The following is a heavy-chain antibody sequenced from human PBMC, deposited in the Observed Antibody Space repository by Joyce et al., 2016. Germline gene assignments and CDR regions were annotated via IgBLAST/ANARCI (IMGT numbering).Heavy chain of an antibody. CDR2: VYLHGIT. D-gene: IGHD3-16*02. CDR1: GLSFDLHSF. CDR3: ARRPYIVHTPLGSDWYFDL. J-gene: IGHJ2*01. V-gene: IGHV4-38-2*01. Sequence: VQLQETLSLPCGVSGLSFDLHSFWGWIRQPPGKGLDWIGNVYLHGITHDSPSLKRRVTISMDTSRNQFSLNLNSLTAADTAVYFCARRPYIVHTPLGSDWYFDLWGRGTLVTVSS.